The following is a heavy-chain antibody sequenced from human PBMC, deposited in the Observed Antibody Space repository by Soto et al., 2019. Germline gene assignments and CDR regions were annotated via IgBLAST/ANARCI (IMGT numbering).Heavy chain of an antibody. CDR1: GVTFSSYG. D-gene: IGHD3-10*01. V-gene: IGHV3-33*01. CDR3: ARDAGSFDY. J-gene: IGHJ4*02. CDR2: IWYDGSNK. Sequence: GGSLRLSCAASGVTFSSYGMHWVRQAPGKGLEWVAVIWYDGSNKYYADSVKGRFTISRDNSKNTLYLQVTSLRVEDTAVYYCARDAGSFDYWGQGTLVTVSS.